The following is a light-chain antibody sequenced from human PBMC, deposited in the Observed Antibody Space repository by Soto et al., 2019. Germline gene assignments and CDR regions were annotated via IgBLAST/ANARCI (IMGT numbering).Light chain of an antibody. V-gene: IGKV3-20*01. Sequence: EIVLTQSPGTMSLSPGERAALSCRARQSVSSSYLVWYQQKPGQDPRLLIYGASSRATGIPDRLSGSGSGTDFTLTISRLEPEDFAVYFFQQYYTSPLTFGGGNKVEIK. J-gene: IGKJ4*01. CDR2: GAS. CDR1: QSVSSSY. CDR3: QQYYTSPLT.